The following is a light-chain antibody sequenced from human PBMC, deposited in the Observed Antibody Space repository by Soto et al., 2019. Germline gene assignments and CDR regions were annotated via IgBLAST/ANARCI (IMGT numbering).Light chain of an antibody. J-gene: IGKJ4*01. CDR2: RAS. V-gene: IGKV3-20*01. CDR3: QQYGSPLT. CDR1: QSLSGNY. Sequence: EIVLTQSPGTLSLSPGERATLSCRASQSLSGNYLAWYQQKPGQAPRVLIYRASIRATGISDRFSGSGSGTDFTLTISRLEPEDFAVYYCQQYGSPLTFGGGTKVDIK.